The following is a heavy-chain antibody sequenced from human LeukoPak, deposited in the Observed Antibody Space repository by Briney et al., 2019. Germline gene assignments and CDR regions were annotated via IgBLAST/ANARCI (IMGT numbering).Heavy chain of an antibody. Sequence: GGSLRLSCAASGFTFSSYAMHWVRQAPGKGLEWVARLSYDGSNKYYADSVKGRFTISRDNSKNTLDLQMNSLRPEDTAVYYCARGVAVGGANWFDSWGQGTLVTVSS. J-gene: IGHJ5*01. CDR2: LSYDGSNK. V-gene: IGHV3-30-3*01. CDR3: ARGVAVGGANWFDS. D-gene: IGHD6-19*01. CDR1: GFTFSSYA.